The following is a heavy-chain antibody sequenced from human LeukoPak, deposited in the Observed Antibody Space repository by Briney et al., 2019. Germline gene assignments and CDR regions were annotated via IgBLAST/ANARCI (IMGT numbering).Heavy chain of an antibody. D-gene: IGHD3-3*01. CDR3: ASEIIFGSFDY. V-gene: IGHV3-23*01. J-gene: IGHJ4*02. CDR2: FSASDGSR. Sequence: GGSLRLSCEASGFSFSSYGMSWVRQAPGEGLEWVSGFSASDGSRYYADSVKGRFTISRDNSKNTLYLQMNSLRAEDTAVYYCASEIIFGSFDYWGQGTLVTVSS. CDR1: GFSFSSYG.